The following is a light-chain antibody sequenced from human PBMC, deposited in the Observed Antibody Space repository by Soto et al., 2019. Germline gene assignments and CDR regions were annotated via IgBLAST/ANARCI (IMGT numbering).Light chain of an antibody. CDR2: DAS. CDR3: QQYGSSPMT. CDR1: QSISSS. V-gene: IGKV1-39*01. Sequence: IHMTQSPSSLSASVGDRVTIACRASQSISSSLNWYQQKPGKAPKLLIYDASSLESGVPSRFSGSGSGTDFTLTISRLEPEDFAVYYCQQYGSSPMTFGQGTRLEIK. J-gene: IGKJ5*01.